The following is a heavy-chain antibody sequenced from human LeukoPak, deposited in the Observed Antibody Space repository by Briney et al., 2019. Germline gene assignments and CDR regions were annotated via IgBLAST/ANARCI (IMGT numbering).Heavy chain of an antibody. V-gene: IGHV1-2*02. CDR1: GYTFTGYY. CDR2: INPNSGGT. CDR3: ARDLSVGYYDSSGTVDY. J-gene: IGHJ4*02. Sequence: ASVKVSFKASGYTFTGYYMHWVRQAPGQGLEWMGWINPNSGGTNYAQKFQGRVTMTRDTSISTAYMELSRLRSDDTAVYYCARDLSVGYYDSSGTVDYWGQGTLVTVSS. D-gene: IGHD3-22*01.